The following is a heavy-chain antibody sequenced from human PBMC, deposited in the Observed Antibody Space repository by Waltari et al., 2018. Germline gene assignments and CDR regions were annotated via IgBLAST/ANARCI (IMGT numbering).Heavy chain of an antibody. V-gene: IGHV4-39*07. CDR3: ARGTQATVIRNTYYFDY. Sequence: QLQLQESGPGLVKPSETLSLTCTVSGGSISSSSYYWCWIRQPPGKGLEWIGSIYYSGSTYYNPSRKSRVTISVDTSKNQFSLKLSSVTAADTAVYYCARGTQATVIRNTYYFDYWGQGTLVTVSS. CDR1: GGSISSSSYY. J-gene: IGHJ4*02. CDR2: IYYSGST. D-gene: IGHD4-17*01.